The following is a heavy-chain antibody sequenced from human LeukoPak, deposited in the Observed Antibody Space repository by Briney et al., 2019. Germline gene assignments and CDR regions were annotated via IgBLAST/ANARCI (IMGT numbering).Heavy chain of an antibody. V-gene: IGHV3-23*01. Sequence: GGSLTLSCAASGFTFSNYAMAWVRQAPGKGLEWVSILSTDGDYRHYADSVKGRFTISRDNSKNTLFLQMNSLRAEDTAVYYCAKGFRLKDGGVHYNFDYWGQGTLVTVSS. CDR3: AKGFRLKDGGVHYNFDY. D-gene: IGHD5-24*01. CDR2: LSTDGDYR. J-gene: IGHJ4*02. CDR1: GFTFSNYA.